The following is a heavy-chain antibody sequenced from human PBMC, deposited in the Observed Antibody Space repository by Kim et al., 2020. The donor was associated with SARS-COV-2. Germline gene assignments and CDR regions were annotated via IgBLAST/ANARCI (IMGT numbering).Heavy chain of an antibody. CDR3: ARDGGSNKRAWYFDL. D-gene: IGHD1-26*01. J-gene: IGHJ2*01. Sequence: GGSLRLSCAASGFTFSSYLMHWVRQAPGKGLVWVSRINSDGSRTDYADSVKGRFTISRDNAKNTLYLQMNSLRAEDTAVYYCARDGGSNKRAWYFDLWGRGTLVTVSS. CDR2: INSDGSRT. V-gene: IGHV3-74*01. CDR1: GFTFSSYL.